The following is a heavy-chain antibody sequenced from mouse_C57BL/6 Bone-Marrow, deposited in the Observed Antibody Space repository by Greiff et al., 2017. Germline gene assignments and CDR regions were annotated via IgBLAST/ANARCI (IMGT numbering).Heavy chain of an antibody. V-gene: IGHV1-69*01. CDR1: GYTFTSYW. Sequence: QVQLKQPGAELVMPGASVKLSCKASGYTFTSYWMHWVKQRPGQGLEWIGKIDPSDSYTNYNQKFKGKSTLTVDKSSSTAYMQLSSLTSEDSAVDYCARGNSKGWYAMDYWGQGTSVTVSS. J-gene: IGHJ4*01. D-gene: IGHD2-5*01. CDR2: IDPSDSYT. CDR3: ARGNSKGWYAMDY.